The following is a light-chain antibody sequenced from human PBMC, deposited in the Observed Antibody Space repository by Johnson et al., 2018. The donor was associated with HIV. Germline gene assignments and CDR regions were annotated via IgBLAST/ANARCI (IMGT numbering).Light chain of an antibody. J-gene: IGLJ1*01. Sequence: QSVLTQPPSVSAAPGQKVTISCSGSSSNIGSHYVSWYQQVPGTAPRLVIYDTIKRHSGITDRFSGSKSGTSATLGITGLQTGDEADYYCGTWDSSLNAYVFGAATKVVVL. CDR2: DTI. CDR1: SSNIGSHY. V-gene: IGLV1-51*01. CDR3: GTWDSSLNAYV.